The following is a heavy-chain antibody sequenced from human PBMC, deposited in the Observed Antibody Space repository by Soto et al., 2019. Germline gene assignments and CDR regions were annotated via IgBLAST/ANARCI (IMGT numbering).Heavy chain of an antibody. Sequence: QVQLQESGPGLVKPSETLSLTCTVSGGSISSYYWSWIRQPPGKGLEWIGYFYYSGSTNYNPSLKSRVTISVDTSKNQFSLKMSSVTAADTAVYYCARGPLTTYFDYWGQGTLVTVSS. J-gene: IGHJ4*02. CDR1: GGSISSYY. CDR2: FYYSGST. V-gene: IGHV4-59*01. CDR3: ARGPLTTYFDY.